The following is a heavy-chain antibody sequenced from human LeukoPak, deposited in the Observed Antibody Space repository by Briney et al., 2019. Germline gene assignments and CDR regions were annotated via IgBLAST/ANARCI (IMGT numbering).Heavy chain of an antibody. J-gene: IGHJ4*02. D-gene: IGHD2-2*01. CDR2: IIPIFGTA. V-gene: IGHV1-69*01. CDR1: GGTFSSYA. CDR3: ARDLGYCSSTSCSLPGDY. Sequence: ASVKVSCKASGGTFSSYAISWVRQAPGQGLEWMGGIIPIFGTANYAQKFQGRVTITADESTSTAYMELSSLRSEDTAVYYCARDLGYCSSTSCSLPGDYWGQGTLVTVSS.